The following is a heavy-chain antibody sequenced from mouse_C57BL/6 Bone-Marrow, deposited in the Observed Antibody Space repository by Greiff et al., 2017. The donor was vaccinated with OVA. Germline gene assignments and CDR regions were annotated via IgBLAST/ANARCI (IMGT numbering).Heavy chain of an antibody. D-gene: IGHD1-1*01. J-gene: IGHJ1*03. CDR1: GYTFTSYW. CDR3: ARGKLSSYRYFDV. CDR2: INPSNGGT. Sequence: VQLQQPGTELVKPGASVKLSCKASGYTFTSYWMHWVKQRPGQGLEWIGNINPSNGGTNYNEKFKSKATLTVDKSSSTAYMQLSSLTSEDSAVYYCARGKLSSYRYFDVWGTGTTVTVSS. V-gene: IGHV1-53*01.